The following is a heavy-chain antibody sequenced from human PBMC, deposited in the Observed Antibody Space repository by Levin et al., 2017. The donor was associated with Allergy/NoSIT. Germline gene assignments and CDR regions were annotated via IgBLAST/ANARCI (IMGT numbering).Heavy chain of an antibody. V-gene: IGHV3-48*03. CDR1: GFTFSSYE. CDR2: ISSSGSTI. D-gene: IGHD6-13*01. Sequence: GGSLRLSCAASGFTFSSYEMNWVRQAPGKGLEWVSYISSSGSTIYYADSVKGRFTISRDNAKNSLYLQMNSLRAEDTAVYYCARASSSSYYYYGMDVWGQGTTVTVSS. CDR3: ARASSSSYYYYGMDV. J-gene: IGHJ6*02.